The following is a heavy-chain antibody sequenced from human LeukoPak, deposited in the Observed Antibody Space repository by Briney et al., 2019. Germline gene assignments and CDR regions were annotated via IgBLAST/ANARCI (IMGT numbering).Heavy chain of an antibody. CDR1: GGSINSYY. CDR2: IYSNGRT. Sequence: SETLSLTCTVSGGSINSYYWSWMRQPPGKGLEWIGCIYSNGRTNYNPSLESRVTMSVETSKNQFSLKLNSVTAADTAVYYCARDLLGRGGSFDYWGQGTLVTVSS. V-gene: IGHV4-59*01. D-gene: IGHD3-10*01. CDR3: ARDLLGRGGSFDY. J-gene: IGHJ4*02.